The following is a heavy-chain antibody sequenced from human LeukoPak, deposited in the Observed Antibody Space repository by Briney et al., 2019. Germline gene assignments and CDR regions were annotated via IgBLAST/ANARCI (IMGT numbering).Heavy chain of an antibody. CDR1: GFTFSSYW. CDR2: IYYSGTT. D-gene: IGHD4-23*01. CDR3: ARSDYGGISAAFGV. J-gene: IGHJ3*01. Sequence: PGGSLRLSCAASGFTFSSYWMHWVRRPPGKGLEWIGYIYYSGTTYYNPSLESGLTISLDTSKNHFSLQLSSVTAADTAVYYCARSDYGGISAAFGVWGQGTMVTVSS. V-gene: IGHV4-59*01.